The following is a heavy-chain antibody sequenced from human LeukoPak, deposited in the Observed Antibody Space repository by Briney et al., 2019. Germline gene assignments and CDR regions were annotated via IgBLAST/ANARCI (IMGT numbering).Heavy chain of an antibody. D-gene: IGHD3-22*01. CDR3: ARVVGYYYDSSGYYGPYYFDY. J-gene: IGHJ4*02. V-gene: IGHV3-53*01. Sequence: GGSLRLSCAASGFTVSTNYMSWVRQAPGKGLEWVSVIYSGDSTYYADSVKGRFTISRDNSKNTLYLQMNSLRAEDTALYYCARVVGYYYDSSGYYGPYYFDYWGQGTLVTVSS. CDR2: IYSGDST. CDR1: GFTVSTNY.